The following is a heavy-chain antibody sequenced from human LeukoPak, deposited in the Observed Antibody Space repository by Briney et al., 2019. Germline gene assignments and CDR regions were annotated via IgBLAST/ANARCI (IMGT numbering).Heavy chain of an antibody. CDR3: ARAVGEMATTGVDWFDP. CDR2: INPNSGGT. D-gene: IGHD5-24*01. V-gene: IGHV1-2*02. CDR1: GYTFTGYY. J-gene: IGHJ5*02. Sequence: ASVKVSCKASGYTFTGYYMHWVRQAPGQGREWMGWINPNSGGTNYAQKFQGRVTMTRDTSISTAYMELSRLRSDDTAVYYCARAVGEMATTGVDWFDPWGQGTLVTVSS.